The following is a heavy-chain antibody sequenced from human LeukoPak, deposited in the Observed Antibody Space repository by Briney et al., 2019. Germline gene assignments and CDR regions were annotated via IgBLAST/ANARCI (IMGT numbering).Heavy chain of an antibody. J-gene: IGHJ6*03. CDR3: ARNPHCSTCCYNGGIYMDV. Sequence: PSETLSLTCTVSGYSITSGYYWGWIRQPPGKGLEWIGSIWHSGNTYYNSSLSSRVTISVDTSKNQFSLKLTSVTAADTAVYYCARNPHCSTCCYNGGIYMDVWGKGTTVTVSS. CDR2: IWHSGNT. V-gene: IGHV4-38-2*02. CDR1: GYSITSGYY. D-gene: IGHD2-2*01.